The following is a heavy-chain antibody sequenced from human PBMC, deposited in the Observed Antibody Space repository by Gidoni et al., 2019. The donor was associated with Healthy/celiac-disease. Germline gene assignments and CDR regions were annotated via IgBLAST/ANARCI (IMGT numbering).Heavy chain of an antibody. V-gene: IGHV3-7*01. J-gene: IGHJ4*02. CDR3: ARDGTNYDFWSGYYTGLTV. Sequence: EVQLVESGGGLVQPGGSLRLSCAASGFTFSSYWMSWVLQAPGKGLEWVANIKQDGSEKYYVDSVKGRFTISRDNAKNSLYLQMNSLRAEDTAVYHCARDGTNYDFWSGYYTGLTVWGQGTLVTVSS. CDR2: IKQDGSEK. D-gene: IGHD3-3*01. CDR1: GFTFSSYW.